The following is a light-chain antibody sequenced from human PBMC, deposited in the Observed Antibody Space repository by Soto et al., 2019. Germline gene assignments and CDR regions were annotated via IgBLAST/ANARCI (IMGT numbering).Light chain of an antibody. Sequence: QSVLTQPASVSGSPGQSITISCTGSSSNIGAGYDVHWYQQLPGTAPKLLIYGNSNRPSGVPDRFSGSKSGTSASLAITGLQAEDEADYYRQSYDSSLSGVVFGGGTKLTVL. CDR2: GNS. J-gene: IGLJ2*01. CDR1: SSNIGAGYD. V-gene: IGLV1-40*01. CDR3: QSYDSSLSGVV.